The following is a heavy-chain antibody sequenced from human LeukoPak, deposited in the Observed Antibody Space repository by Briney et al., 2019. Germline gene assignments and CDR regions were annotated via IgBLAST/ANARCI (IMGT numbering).Heavy chain of an antibody. CDR1: GFTFSNYA. V-gene: IGHV3-30*18. Sequence: GGSLRLSCAASGFTFSNYAIHWVRQAPGRGLEWVAAISYDGNSQYYGAPVKGRFTISRDNSKNTVYLQINTLRTDDAAIYYCAKPYPTLTTSAVLDNWGQGTLVTVSS. J-gene: IGHJ4*02. D-gene: IGHD1-1*01. CDR2: ISYDGNSQ. CDR3: AKPYPTLTTSAVLDN.